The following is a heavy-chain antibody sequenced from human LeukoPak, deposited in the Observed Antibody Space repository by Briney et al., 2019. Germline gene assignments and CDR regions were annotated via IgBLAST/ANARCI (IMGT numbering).Heavy chain of an antibody. CDR1: GFTFSTSW. V-gene: IGHV3-7*01. J-gene: IGHJ4*02. CDR3: ARDEYDILTDYDY. CDR2: IGPEGSDK. D-gene: IGHD3-9*01. Sequence: GGSLGLSCAASGFTFSTSWMTWVRQAPGKGLEWVANIGPEGSDKYYVDSVKGRFNISRDNAKSSLHLQLNSLRAEDTAVYYCARDEYDILTDYDYWGQGILVTVSS.